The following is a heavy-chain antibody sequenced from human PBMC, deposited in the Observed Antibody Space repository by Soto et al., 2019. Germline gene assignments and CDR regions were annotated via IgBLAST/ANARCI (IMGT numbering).Heavy chain of an antibody. CDR3: AGQTFTIAAASYGRSNWFDP. Sequence: SETLSLTCTVSGGSISSSSYYWGWIRQPPGKGLEWIGSIYYSGSTYYNPSLKSRVTISVDTSKNQFSLKLSSVTAADTAVYYCAGQTFTIAAASYGRSNWFDPWGPGTLVTVSS. J-gene: IGHJ5*02. D-gene: IGHD6-25*01. CDR1: GGSISSSSYY. CDR2: IYYSGST. V-gene: IGHV4-39*01.